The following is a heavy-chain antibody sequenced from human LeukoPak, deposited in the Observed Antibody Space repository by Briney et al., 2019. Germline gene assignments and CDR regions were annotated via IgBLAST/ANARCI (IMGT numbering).Heavy chain of an antibody. CDR3: ARGSSSSPYYYYYYMDV. CDR2: VNSDGTT. Sequence: SETLSLTCTVSSASISRYHWSWTRQSAGKGLEWIGRVNSDGTTNYNPSLKSRLTMSVDTSKNEFSLKLSSVTAADTAVYYCARGSSSSPYYYYYYMDVWGKGTTVTVSS. V-gene: IGHV4-4*07. D-gene: IGHD6-6*01. J-gene: IGHJ6*03. CDR1: SASISRYH.